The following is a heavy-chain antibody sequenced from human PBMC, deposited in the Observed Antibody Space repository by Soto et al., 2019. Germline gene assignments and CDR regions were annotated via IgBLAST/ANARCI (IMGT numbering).Heavy chain of an antibody. CDR1: GFTFSNYW. V-gene: IGHV3-74*01. CDR3: KRGGGGGGGF. D-gene: IGHD3-16*01. CDR2: TNQHGTII. Sequence: EVQLVESGGGLVQPGGSLRLSCEASGFTFSNYWFHWVRQAPGKGLVWVSRTNQHGTIIDYADFAKGRFTISRDNAKKMLYVEMNGRRAGDRAVYYCKRGGGGGGGFWGQGTLVTVSS. J-gene: IGHJ4*02.